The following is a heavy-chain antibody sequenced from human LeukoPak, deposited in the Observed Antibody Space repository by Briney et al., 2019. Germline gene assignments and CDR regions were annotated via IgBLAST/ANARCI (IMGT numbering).Heavy chain of an antibody. CDR3: ARHYRGALAGTMGAFDI. V-gene: IGHV4-39*01. CDR1: GGSISSRSYY. CDR2: IHYSGST. Sequence: SETLSLTCTVSGGSISSRSYYWGWVRQPPGKGLEWTGSIHYSGSTYYDASFKGRVTMFVDTSKNQFSLKLSSVTAADTAVYYCARHYRGALAGTMGAFDIWGQGTMVTVSS. D-gene: IGHD6-19*01. J-gene: IGHJ3*02.